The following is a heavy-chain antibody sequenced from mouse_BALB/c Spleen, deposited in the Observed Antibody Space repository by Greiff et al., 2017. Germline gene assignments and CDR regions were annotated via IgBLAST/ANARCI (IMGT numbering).Heavy chain of an antibody. Sequence: EVQLQQSGAELVKPGASVKLSCTASGFNIKDTYMHWVKQRPEQGLEWIGRIDPANGNTKYDPKFQGKATITADTSSNTAYLQLSSLTSEDTAVYYCAIYYDYDGGFAYWGQGTLVTVSA. CDR2: IDPANGNT. D-gene: IGHD2-4*01. V-gene: IGHV14-3*02. J-gene: IGHJ3*01. CDR1: GFNIKDTY. CDR3: AIYYDYDGGFAY.